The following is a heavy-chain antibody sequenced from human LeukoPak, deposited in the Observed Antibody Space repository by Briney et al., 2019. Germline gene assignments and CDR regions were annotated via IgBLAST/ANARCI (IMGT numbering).Heavy chain of an antibody. J-gene: IGHJ4*02. Sequence: GGSLRLSCAASGFTFTSYAMNWVRQAPGKGLEWVSGISGRGGSTYYADSVKGRFTISRDNSRNTLYLQMNSLRAEDTAVYYCAKDPQYCSSASCYEDYWGQGTLVTVSS. CDR2: ISGRGGST. CDR1: GFTFTSYA. D-gene: IGHD2-2*01. CDR3: AKDPQYCSSASCYEDY. V-gene: IGHV3-23*01.